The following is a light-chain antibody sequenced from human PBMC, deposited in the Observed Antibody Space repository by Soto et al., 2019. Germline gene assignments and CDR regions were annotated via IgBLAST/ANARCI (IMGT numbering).Light chain of an antibody. V-gene: IGLV2-14*03. CDR1: SSDVANYNH. Sequence: QSALTQVVSVSGSPGQSITISCTGTSSDVANYNHVSWYQQHPGKAPKLVIYNVDYRPSGVSNRFSGSKSGNTASLTISGLQAEDEAYYYCSSYTSTDTVLFGGGTKLTVL. CDR3: SSYTSTDTVL. CDR2: NVD. J-gene: IGLJ2*01.